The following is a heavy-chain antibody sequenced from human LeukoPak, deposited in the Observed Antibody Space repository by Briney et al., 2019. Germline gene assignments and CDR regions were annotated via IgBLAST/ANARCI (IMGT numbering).Heavy chain of an antibody. CDR3: TRTSSGWYSY. J-gene: IGHJ4*02. D-gene: IGHD6-19*01. CDR2: IYSGGST. Sequence: PGGSLRLSCAASGFTVSTNYKNWVRQAPGKGLEWVSIIYSGGSTNYADSVKGRFTISRDNPKNTLYLQMNSLRAEDTAVYYCTRTSSGWYSYWGQGTLVTVSS. CDR1: GFTVSTNY. V-gene: IGHV3-66*01.